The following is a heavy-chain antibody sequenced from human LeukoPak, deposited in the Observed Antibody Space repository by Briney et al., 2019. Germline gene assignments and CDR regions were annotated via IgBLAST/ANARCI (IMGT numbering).Heavy chain of an antibody. CDR1: GFTFSSYS. CDR3: ARDPYSSSSFDY. Sequence: GGPLRLSCAASGFTFSSYSMNWVRQAPGKGLEWVSYISRSSSTIYYADSVKGRFTISRDNAKNSVYLQMNSLRAEDTAVYYCARDPYSSSSFDYWGQGTLVTVSS. CDR2: ISRSSSTI. J-gene: IGHJ4*02. D-gene: IGHD6-6*01. V-gene: IGHV3-48*01.